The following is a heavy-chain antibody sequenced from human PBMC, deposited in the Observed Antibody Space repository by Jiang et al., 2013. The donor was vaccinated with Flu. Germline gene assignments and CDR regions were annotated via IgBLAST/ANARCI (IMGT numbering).Heavy chain of an antibody. CDR2: IYNSGST. CDR1: GGSINSDY. V-gene: IGHV4-59*01. Sequence: KPSETLSLTCSVSGGSINSDYWSWIRQSPGKGLEWIGYIYNSGSTKYNPSLKSRVTISIDTSKNQFSLKLSSVTAADTAMYYCARDRYDGASRPFWSGSYFDPWGQGTLVTVSS. J-gene: IGHJ5*02. CDR3: ARDRYDGASRPFWSGSYFDP. D-gene: IGHD3-3*01.